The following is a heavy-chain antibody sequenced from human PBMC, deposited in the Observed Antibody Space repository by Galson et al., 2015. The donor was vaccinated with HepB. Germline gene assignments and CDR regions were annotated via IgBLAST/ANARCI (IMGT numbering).Heavy chain of an antibody. D-gene: IGHD3-3*01. V-gene: IGHV1-58*01. CDR3: AADYDFWSGYDPPTDY. Sequence: SVKVSCKASGFTFTSSAVQWVRQARGQRLEWIGWIVVGSGNTNYAQKFQERVTITRDMSTSTAYMELSSLRSEDTAVYYCAADYDFWSGYDPPTDYWGQGTLVTVSS. CDR2: IVVGSGNT. CDR1: GFTFTSSA. J-gene: IGHJ4*02.